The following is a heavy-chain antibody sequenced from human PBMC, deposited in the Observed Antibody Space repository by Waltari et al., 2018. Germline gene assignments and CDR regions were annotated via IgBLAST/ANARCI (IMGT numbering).Heavy chain of an antibody. CDR1: GYPFTSYY. CDR3: ARTYQSGSYSDY. J-gene: IGHJ4*02. D-gene: IGHD1-26*01. CDR2: INTRNGGP. V-gene: IGHV1-2*02. Sequence: QVQLVQSGAEVKKPGASVKVSCKTSGYPFTSYYMHSVRQAPGQGLEWMGWINTRNGGPNYAQKYQGRVTRTRDTSISTAYMALSRLISNDTAVYYCARTYQSGSYSDYWGQGTPVTVSS.